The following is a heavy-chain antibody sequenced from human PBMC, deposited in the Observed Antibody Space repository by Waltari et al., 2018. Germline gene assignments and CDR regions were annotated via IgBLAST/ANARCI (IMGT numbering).Heavy chain of an antibody. CDR3: VSHGGSYYYGVDH. J-gene: IGHJ6*02. D-gene: IGHD3-10*01. Sequence: EVFLVESGGGLVSAGGSLRLSCAASGFTFKNSWMCWGRQAPGKGLEWVGRIKAYRNGGTTDYAMSVEGRFTISRDDSRNQLFLQANSLKSEDTAVYYCVSHGGSYYYGVDHWGQGTTVTVSS. V-gene: IGHV3-15*01. CDR1: GFTFKNSW. CDR2: IKAYRNGGTT.